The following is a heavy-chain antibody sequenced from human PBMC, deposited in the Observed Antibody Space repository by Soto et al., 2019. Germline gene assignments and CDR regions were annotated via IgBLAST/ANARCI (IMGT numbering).Heavy chain of an antibody. CDR1: GYTFTSYG. V-gene: IGHV1-18*01. Sequence: QVHLVQSGAEVKKPGASVKVSCKASGYTFTSYGITWVRQAPGQGLERMGWISAHNGNTDSAQKLQGRVIVTRDTSTSTAYMERRSLRSDDTAVYYCARGRYGDYWGQGALVTVSS. J-gene: IGHJ4*02. D-gene: IGHD1-1*01. CDR2: ISAHNGNT. CDR3: ARGRYGDY.